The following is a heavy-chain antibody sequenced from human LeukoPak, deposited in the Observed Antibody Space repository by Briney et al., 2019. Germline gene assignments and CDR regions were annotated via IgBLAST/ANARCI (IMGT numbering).Heavy chain of an antibody. CDR3: ARGPWGYYYDSSGYYDY. Sequence: ASVKVSCKASGYTFTSDDINWVRQATGQGLEWMGWMNPNSGNTGYAQKFQGRVTMTRNTSISTAYMELSSLRSEDTAVYYCARGPWGYYYDSSGYYDYWGQGTLVTASS. CDR1: GYTFTSDD. D-gene: IGHD3-22*01. CDR2: MNPNSGNT. J-gene: IGHJ4*02. V-gene: IGHV1-8*01.